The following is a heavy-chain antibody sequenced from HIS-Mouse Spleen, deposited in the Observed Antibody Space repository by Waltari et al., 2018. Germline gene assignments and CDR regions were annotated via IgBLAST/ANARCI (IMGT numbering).Heavy chain of an antibody. J-gene: IGHJ1*01. CDR1: GYSISSGYY. Sequence: QVQLQESGPGLVKPSETLSLTCHVSGYSISSGYYWGWIRQPPGKGLEWIGSIYHSGSTYYNPSLKSRVTISVDTSKNQFSLKLSSVTAADTAVYYCARDSWAYAIEYFQHWGQGTLVTVSS. D-gene: IGHD2-8*01. CDR2: IYHSGST. V-gene: IGHV4-38-2*02. CDR3: ARDSWAYAIEYFQH.